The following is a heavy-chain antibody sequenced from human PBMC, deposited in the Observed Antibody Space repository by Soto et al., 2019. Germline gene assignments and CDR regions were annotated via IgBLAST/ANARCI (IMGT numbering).Heavy chain of an antibody. CDR2: INPNSGGT. Sequence: ASVKVSCKASGYTFTGYYMHWVRQAPGQGLEWMGWINPNSGGTNYAQKFQGRVTMTRDTSISTAYMELSRLRSDDTAVYYCAKTVEMAGGAHWFDPWGQGTLVTVSS. D-gene: IGHD6-19*01. V-gene: IGHV1-2*02. CDR1: GYTFTGYY. CDR3: AKTVEMAGGAHWFDP. J-gene: IGHJ5*02.